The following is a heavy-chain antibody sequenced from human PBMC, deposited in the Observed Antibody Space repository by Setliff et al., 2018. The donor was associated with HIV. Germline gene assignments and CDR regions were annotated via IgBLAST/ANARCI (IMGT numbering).Heavy chain of an antibody. CDR1: GYNFNTDW. D-gene: IGHD4-17*01. CDR3: AGLRGDYVGQYYYYMDV. CDR2: IFPGDPDT. V-gene: IGHV5-51*01. Sequence: GESLKISCKGPGYNFNTDWIAWVRQKPGKGLEWMGSIFPGDPDTKYSPSFEGQVTISADKSISTAYLKWSRLRASDTGIYYCAGLRGDYVGQYYYYMDVWGEGTTVTVSS. J-gene: IGHJ6*03.